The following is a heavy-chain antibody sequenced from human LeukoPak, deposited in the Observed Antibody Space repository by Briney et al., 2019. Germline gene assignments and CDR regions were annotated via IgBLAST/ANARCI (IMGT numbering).Heavy chain of an antibody. CDR2: ISGSGGST. V-gene: IGHV3-23*01. J-gene: IGHJ4*02. CDR3: AKRSGSSGYYTLFDY. D-gene: IGHD3-22*01. CDR1: GFTLNSYA. Sequence: PGGSLRLSCAASGFTLNSYAMNWVRQAPGKGLEWVSGISGSGGSTDYADSVKGRFTISRDNSKNTVYMQMNSLRAEDTAVYYCAKRSGSSGYYTLFDYWGQGTLVTVSS.